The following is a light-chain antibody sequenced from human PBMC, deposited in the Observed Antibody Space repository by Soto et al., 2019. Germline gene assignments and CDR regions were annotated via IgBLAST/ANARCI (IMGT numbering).Light chain of an antibody. Sequence: QSALTQPASVSGSPGQSITISCTGTSSDVGSYNLVSWYQQHPGKAPKLMIYEVTKRPSGVSDRFSGSKSGNTASLTISGLQAEDEADYYCCSYASSSTYVFGTGTKPPS. CDR1: SSDVGSYNL. CDR3: CSYASSSTYV. V-gene: IGLV2-23*02. J-gene: IGLJ1*01. CDR2: EVT.